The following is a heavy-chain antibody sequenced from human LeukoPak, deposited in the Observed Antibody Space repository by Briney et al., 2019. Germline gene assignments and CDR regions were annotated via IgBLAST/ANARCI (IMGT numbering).Heavy chain of an antibody. CDR2: ISGSGSTI. V-gene: IGHV3-11*01. Sequence: GGSLRLSCAASGFIFSDYYMGWIRQAPGKGLEWVSYISGSGSTIFYADSVKGRFTISRDNAKNSMHLQMNSLRAENTAVYYCGRDFGLSGTKRSFDIWGQGTMVTVSS. D-gene: IGHD1-7*01. CDR3: GRDFGLSGTKRSFDI. CDR1: GFIFSDYY. J-gene: IGHJ3*02.